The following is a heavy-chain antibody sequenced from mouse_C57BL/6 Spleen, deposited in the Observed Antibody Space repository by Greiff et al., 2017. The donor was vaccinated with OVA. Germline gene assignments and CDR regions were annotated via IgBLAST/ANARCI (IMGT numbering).Heavy chain of an antibody. V-gene: IGHV1-53*01. Sequence: QVQLQQPGTELVKPGASVKLSCKASGYTFTSYWMHWVKPRPGQGLEWIGNINPSNGGTNYNEKFKSKATLTVDKSSSTAYMQLSSLTSEDSAVYYCARFSYGSSYWYFDVWGTGTTVTVSS. CDR2: INPSNGGT. J-gene: IGHJ1*03. D-gene: IGHD1-1*01. CDR3: ARFSYGSSYWYFDV. CDR1: GYTFTSYW.